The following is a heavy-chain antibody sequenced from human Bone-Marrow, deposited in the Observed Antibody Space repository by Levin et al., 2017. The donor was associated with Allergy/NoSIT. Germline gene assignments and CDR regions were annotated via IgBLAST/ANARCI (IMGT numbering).Heavy chain of an antibody. CDR2: ISGHT. V-gene: IGHV3-23*01. CDR1: GFTFSTYA. Sequence: GGSLRLSCAASGFTFSTYAMTWVRQAPGQGLQWVSTISGHTFYADSVKGRFTISRDNPKNTVYLQMNSLSAEDTAIYYCAKSYSISSYSYYYGMDVWGQGTTVTVSS. D-gene: IGHD6-6*01. CDR3: AKSYSISSYSYYYGMDV. J-gene: IGHJ6*02.